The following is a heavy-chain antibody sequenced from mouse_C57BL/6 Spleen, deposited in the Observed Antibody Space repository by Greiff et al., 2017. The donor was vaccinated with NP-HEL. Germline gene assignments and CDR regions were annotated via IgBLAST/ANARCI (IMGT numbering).Heavy chain of an antibody. CDR1: GYTFTSYG. D-gene: IGHD3-1*01. Sequence: QVQLQQSGAELARPGASVKLSCKASGYTFTSYGISWVKQRTGQGLEWIGEISPRSGNTYYNEKFKGKATLTADKSSSTAYRELRSLTSEDSAVYFCARSGDLPMDYWGQGTSVTVSS. V-gene: IGHV1-81*01. CDR2: ISPRSGNT. CDR3: ARSGDLPMDY. J-gene: IGHJ4*01.